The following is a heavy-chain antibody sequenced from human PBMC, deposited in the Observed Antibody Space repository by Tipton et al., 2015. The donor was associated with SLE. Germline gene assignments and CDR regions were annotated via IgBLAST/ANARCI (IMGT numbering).Heavy chain of an antibody. CDR2: ISGSGGST. J-gene: IGHJ4*02. D-gene: IGHD2-15*01. Sequence: SLRLSCAASGFTFSNSDMNWVHQAPGKGLEWVSAISGSGGSTYYADSVKGRFTISRDNSKNTLYLQMNSLRAEDTAVYYCAKGGGSWVYFDYWGQGTLVTVSS. CDR3: AKGGGSWVYFDY. V-gene: IGHV3-23*01. CDR1: GFTFSNSD.